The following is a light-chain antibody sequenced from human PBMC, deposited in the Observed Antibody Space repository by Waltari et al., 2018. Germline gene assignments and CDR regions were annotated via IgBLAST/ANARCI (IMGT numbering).Light chain of an antibody. CDR3: QQSYTTPYT. CDR2: SAS. CDR1: QSITNY. Sequence: DIQMTQSPSSLSASVGDRVTITCRTSQSITNYLVWYQQKSGNAPKVLIYSASSLLSGVPSRFSGSGSGTDFILTITNLQPEDFATYYCQQSYTTPYTFGQGTKLEI. J-gene: IGKJ2*01. V-gene: IGKV1-39*01.